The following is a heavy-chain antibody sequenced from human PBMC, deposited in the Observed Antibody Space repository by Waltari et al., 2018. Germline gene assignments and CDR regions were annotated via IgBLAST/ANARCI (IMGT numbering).Heavy chain of an antibody. V-gene: IGHV1-69*08. J-gene: IGHJ6*02. CDR3: ARDRKVVAATTDYYYYGMDV. D-gene: IGHD2-15*01. Sequence: QVQLVQSGAEVKKPGSSVKVSCKASGGTFSSYAISWVRQAPGQGLEWMGRIIPIFGTANYAQKCQGRGTITADKSTSTAYMELSSLRSEDTAVYYCARDRKVVAATTDYYYYGMDVWGQGTTVTVSS. CDR1: GGTFSSYA. CDR2: IIPIFGTA.